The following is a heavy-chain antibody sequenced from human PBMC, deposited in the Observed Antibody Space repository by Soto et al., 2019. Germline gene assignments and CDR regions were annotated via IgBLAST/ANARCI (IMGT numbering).Heavy chain of an antibody. CDR3: ERVPPYYYDSSGYYTGEYFQH. D-gene: IGHD3-22*01. CDR1: GRSISIDGYY. CDR2: IYYSVST. Sequence: TLSLTCTISGRSISIDGYYWNWIRHHPGKALEGIGYIYYSVSTYYNPSLNDLVTISVDPSNNQFSLKLSSVIAGDTAVYYCERVPPYYYDSSGYYTGEYFQHWGQGNLVTVS. V-gene: IGHV4-31*01. J-gene: IGHJ1*01.